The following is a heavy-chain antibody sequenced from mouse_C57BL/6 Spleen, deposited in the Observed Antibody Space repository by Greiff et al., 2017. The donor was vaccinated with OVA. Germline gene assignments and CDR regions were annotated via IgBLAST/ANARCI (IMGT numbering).Heavy chain of an antibody. CDR3: ARWRGNYGYFDY. CDR2: IDPSDSYT. V-gene: IGHV1-69*01. D-gene: IGHD2-1*01. J-gene: IGHJ2*01. CDR1: GYTFTSYW. Sequence: VQLQQPGAELVMPGASVKLSCKASGYTFTSYWMHWVKQRPGQGLEWIGEIDPSDSYTNYNQKFKGKSTLTVDKSSSTAYMQLSSLTSEDSAVYYCARWRGNYGYFDYWGQGTTLTVSS.